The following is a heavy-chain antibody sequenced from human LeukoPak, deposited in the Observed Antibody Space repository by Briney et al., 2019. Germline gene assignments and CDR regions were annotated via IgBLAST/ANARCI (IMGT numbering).Heavy chain of an antibody. V-gene: IGHV4-61*02. CDR3: ARDVDTAMVSGDYYFDY. D-gene: IGHD5-18*01. CDR1: GGSISSGSYY. CDR2: IYTSGST. Sequence: PSQTLSLTCTVSGGSISSGSYYWSWIRQPAGKGLEWIGRIYTSGSTNYNPSLKSRVTMSVDTSKNQFSLKLSSVTAADTAVYYCARDVDTAMVSGDYYFDYWGQGTLVTVSS. J-gene: IGHJ4*02.